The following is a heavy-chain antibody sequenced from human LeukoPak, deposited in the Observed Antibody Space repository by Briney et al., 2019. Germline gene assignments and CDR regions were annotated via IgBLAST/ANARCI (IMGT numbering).Heavy chain of an antibody. CDR2: IIPIFGTA. CDR1: GGTFSSYA. Sequence: GASVKVSCKASGGTFSSYAIRWVRQAPGQGLEWWGGIIPIFGTANYAQKFQGRVTITADESTSTAYMELSSLRSEDTAVYYCARGWAGEATPGPLGAFDIWGQGTMVTVSS. V-gene: IGHV1-69*13. D-gene: IGHD1-26*01. J-gene: IGHJ3*02. CDR3: ARGWAGEATPGPLGAFDI.